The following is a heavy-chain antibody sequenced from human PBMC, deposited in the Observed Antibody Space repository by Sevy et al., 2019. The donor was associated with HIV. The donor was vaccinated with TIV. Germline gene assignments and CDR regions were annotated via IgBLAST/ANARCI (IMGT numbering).Heavy chain of an antibody. J-gene: IGHJ4*02. CDR1: GITFSESL. D-gene: IGHD6-19*01. Sequence: GGSLRLSCASSGITFSESLMSWVRQAPGKGLEWVASIKQDGSQKYYVDSVKGRFSISRDNAKNSLYLQMNSLIGDDTVLYYCARVFSGSAPGFDYWGQGTLVTVSS. V-gene: IGHV3-7*01. CDR3: ARVFSGSAPGFDY. CDR2: IKQDGSQK.